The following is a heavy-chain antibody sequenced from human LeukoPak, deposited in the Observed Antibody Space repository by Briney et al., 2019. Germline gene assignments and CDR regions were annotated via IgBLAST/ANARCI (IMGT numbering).Heavy chain of an antibody. Sequence: SETLSLTCAVYGGSFSGYYWSWIRQPPGKGLEWIGEINHSGSTNYNPSLKSRVTISVDTSKNQFSLKLNSVTAADTAVYYCARGGHFYDSSGYGLDYWGQGTLVTVSS. J-gene: IGHJ4*02. CDR3: ARGGHFYDSSGYGLDY. CDR1: GGSFSGYY. D-gene: IGHD3-22*01. CDR2: INHSGST. V-gene: IGHV4-34*01.